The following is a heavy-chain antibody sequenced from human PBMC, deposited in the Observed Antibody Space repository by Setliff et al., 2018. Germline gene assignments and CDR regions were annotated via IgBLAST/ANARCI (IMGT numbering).Heavy chain of an antibody. V-gene: IGHV4-39*07. CDR1: GGSISSSSYY. Sequence: SETLSLTCTVSGGSISSSSYYWGWIRQPPGKGLEWIGSIYYSGSTYYNPSLESRVTISVDTSKNQFSLKLSSVTAADTAVYYCARGVTGSSSWFEGAFDIWGQGTMVTVSS. CDR2: IYYSGST. CDR3: ARGVTGSSSWFEGAFDI. J-gene: IGHJ3*02. D-gene: IGHD6-13*01.